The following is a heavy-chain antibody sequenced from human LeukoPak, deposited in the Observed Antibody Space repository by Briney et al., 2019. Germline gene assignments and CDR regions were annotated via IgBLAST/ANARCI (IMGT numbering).Heavy chain of an antibody. Sequence: SETLSLTCTVSGYSISSGYYWGWIRQPPGKGLEWIGSIYHSGSTYYNPSLKSRVTISVDTSKNQFSLKLSSVTAADTAVYYCARELTSGLYYFDYWGQGTLVTDSS. CDR1: GYSISSGYY. CDR2: IYHSGST. V-gene: IGHV4-38-2*02. J-gene: IGHJ4*02. D-gene: IGHD6-19*01. CDR3: ARELTSGLYYFDY.